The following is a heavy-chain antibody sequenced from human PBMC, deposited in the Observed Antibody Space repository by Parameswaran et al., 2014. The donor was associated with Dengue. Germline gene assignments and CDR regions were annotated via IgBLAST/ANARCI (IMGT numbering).Heavy chain of an antibody. D-gene: IGHD3-9*01. Sequence: WVRQAPGQRLGWMGWINAGNGNTKYSQKFQGRVTITRDTSASTAYMELSSLRSEDTAVYYCARGDDYDILTGYSTSYGMDVWGQGTTVTVSS. CDR2: INAGNGNT. CDR3: ARGDDYDILTGYSTSYGMDV. J-gene: IGHJ6*02. V-gene: IGHV1-3*01.